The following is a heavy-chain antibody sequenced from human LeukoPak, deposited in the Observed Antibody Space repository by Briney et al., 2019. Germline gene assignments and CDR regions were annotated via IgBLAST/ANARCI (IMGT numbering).Heavy chain of an antibody. V-gene: IGHV1-24*01. CDR2: FDPEDGET. CDR3: ATVPGYGSGRGAFDI. CDR1: GYTLTELS. J-gene: IGHJ3*02. Sequence: ASVKVSCKVSGYTLTELSMQWVRQAPGKGLEWMGGFDPEDGETIYAQKFQGRVTMTEDTSTDTAYMELSSLRSEDTAVYYCATVPGYGSGRGAFDIWGQGTMVTVSS. D-gene: IGHD3-10*01.